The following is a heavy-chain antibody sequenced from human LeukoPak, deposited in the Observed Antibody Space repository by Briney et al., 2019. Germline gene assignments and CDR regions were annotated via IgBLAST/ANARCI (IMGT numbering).Heavy chain of an antibody. J-gene: IGHJ4*02. CDR1: GFTFSSYE. CDR3: ASSDYGDPYY. CDR2: ISSSGSTI. Sequence: QPGGSLRLSCAASGFTFSSYEMKWVRQAPGKGLEWVSYISSSGSTIYYADSVKGRFTISRDNAKNSLYLQMNSLRAEDTAVYYCASSDYGDPYYWGQGTLVTVSS. D-gene: IGHD4-17*01. V-gene: IGHV3-48*03.